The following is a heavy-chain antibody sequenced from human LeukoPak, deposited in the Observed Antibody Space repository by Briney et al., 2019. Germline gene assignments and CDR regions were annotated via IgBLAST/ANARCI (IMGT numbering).Heavy chain of an antibody. Sequence: GGSLRLSCVVSGITLSNYGMSWVRQAPGKGLEWVSGISGGADYTYYADSVKGRFTLSRDNSKNTLYLQMNSLRADDTAVYYCAKRSSWEFWYFDLWGRGTLVTVSS. CDR2: ISGGADYT. D-gene: IGHD6-13*01. J-gene: IGHJ2*01. CDR3: AKRSSWEFWYFDL. CDR1: GITLSNYG. V-gene: IGHV3-23*01.